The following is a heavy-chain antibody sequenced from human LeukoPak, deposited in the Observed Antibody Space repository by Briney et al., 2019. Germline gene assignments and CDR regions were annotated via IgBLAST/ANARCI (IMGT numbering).Heavy chain of an antibody. CDR1: GGTFSSYA. D-gene: IGHD5-12*01. CDR3: ARGAFSGYDPDY. J-gene: IGHJ4*02. V-gene: IGHV1-69*05. Sequence: SVQFSFQASGGTFSSYAISWVRQAPGQGLEWMGGIIPIFGTANYPQKFQGRVTITTYESTSTAYMELSSLRSEDTAVYYCARGAFSGYDPDYWGQGTLVTVSS. CDR2: IIPIFGTA.